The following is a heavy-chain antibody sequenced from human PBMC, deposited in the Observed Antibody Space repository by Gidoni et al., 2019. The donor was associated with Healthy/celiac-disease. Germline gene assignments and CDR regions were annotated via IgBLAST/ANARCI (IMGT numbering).Heavy chain of an antibody. Sequence: PPGKGLEWIGSIYYSGSTYYNPSLKSRVTISVDTSKNQFSLKLSSVTAADTAVYYCARQQGVHAGLDYWGQGTLVTVSS. CDR2: IYYSGST. D-gene: IGHD3-10*01. V-gene: IGHV4-39*01. J-gene: IGHJ4*02. CDR3: ARQQGVHAGLDY.